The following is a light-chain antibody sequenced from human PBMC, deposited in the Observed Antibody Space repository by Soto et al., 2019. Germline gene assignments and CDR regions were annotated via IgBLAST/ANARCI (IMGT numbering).Light chain of an antibody. Sequence: QSALTQPPSASGSPGQSVTISCTGTSSDVGGYNFVSWYQQHPGKAPKVMIYEVSNRPSGVSNRFSGSKSGNTASLTISGLQAEDEAEYYCSSYTSSSTVVFGGGTKLTVL. CDR2: EVS. CDR1: SSDVGGYNF. CDR3: SSYTSSSTVV. V-gene: IGLV2-14*01. J-gene: IGLJ2*01.